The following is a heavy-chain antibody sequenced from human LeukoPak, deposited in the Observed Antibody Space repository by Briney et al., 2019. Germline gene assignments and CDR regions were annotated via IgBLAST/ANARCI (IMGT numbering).Heavy chain of an antibody. Sequence: SGTLSLTCAVSGGSISSSNWWSWVRQPPGKGLEWIGEIYHSGSTNYNPSLKSRVTISVDKSKNQFSLRLSSVTAADTAVYYCARDRVALWFGEPPSYFDYWGQGTLVTVSS. CDR2: IYHSGST. D-gene: IGHD3-10*01. J-gene: IGHJ4*02. CDR3: ARDRVALWFGEPPSYFDY. CDR1: GGSISSSNW. V-gene: IGHV4-4*02.